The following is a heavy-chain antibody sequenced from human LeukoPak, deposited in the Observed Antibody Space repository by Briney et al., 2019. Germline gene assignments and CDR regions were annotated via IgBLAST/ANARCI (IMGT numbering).Heavy chain of an antibody. J-gene: IGHJ4*02. CDR3: ARAVSGRFDY. D-gene: IGHD6-19*01. Sequence: PSETLSLTCTVSGGSMSPCHWGWIRQPPGKGLEWTGYIYYSGSTNYNPSPKSRVTISVDTSKNQFSLKLSSVTAADTAIYYCARAVSGRFDYWGQGTLVTVSS. CDR1: GGSMSPCH. CDR2: IYYSGST. V-gene: IGHV4-59*08.